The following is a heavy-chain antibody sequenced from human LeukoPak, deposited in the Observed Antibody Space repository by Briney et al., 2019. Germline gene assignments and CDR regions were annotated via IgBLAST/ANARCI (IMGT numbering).Heavy chain of an antibody. Sequence: GGSLRLSCAASGFSFSSYSMNWVRQAPGKGLEWVSSISSGSTYIYYADSVKGRFTLSRDNAKKSLYLQMNSLRAEDTAVYYCARGGSYFDYWGQGTLVTVSS. CDR1: GFSFSSYS. J-gene: IGHJ4*02. CDR2: ISSGSTYI. CDR3: ARGGSYFDY. V-gene: IGHV3-21*01. D-gene: IGHD1-26*01.